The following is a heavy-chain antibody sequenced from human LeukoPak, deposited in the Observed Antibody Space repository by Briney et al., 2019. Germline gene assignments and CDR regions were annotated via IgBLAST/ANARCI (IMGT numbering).Heavy chain of an antibody. D-gene: IGHD1-7*01. J-gene: IGHJ5*02. CDR1: GYTFTGYY. CDR2: IKPNSGGT. Sequence: GASVKVSCKASGYTFTGYYIHWVRQAPGQGLEWMGWIKPNSGGTKYAQKFQGRVTMTRDTSISTAYMELSRLRSDDTAVYYCARDPGPWNYALDWFDPWGQGTLVTVSS. CDR3: ARDPGPWNYALDWFDP. V-gene: IGHV1-2*02.